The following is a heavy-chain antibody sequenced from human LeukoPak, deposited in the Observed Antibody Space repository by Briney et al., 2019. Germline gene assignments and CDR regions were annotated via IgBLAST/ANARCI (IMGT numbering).Heavy chain of an antibody. CDR1: GFTFSSYG. D-gene: IGHD2-15*01. CDR2: INAFGAST. Sequence: GNSLRLSCAASGFTFSSYGMHWVRQAPGKGLEWVSSINAFGASTYYADSVKGRFTISRDNSKSTLYLQMNSLRAEDTAVYYCAKVALGYCSGGSCYYFDYGGQGTLVTVSS. CDR3: AKVALGYCSGGSCYYFDY. V-gene: IGHV3-23*01. J-gene: IGHJ4*02.